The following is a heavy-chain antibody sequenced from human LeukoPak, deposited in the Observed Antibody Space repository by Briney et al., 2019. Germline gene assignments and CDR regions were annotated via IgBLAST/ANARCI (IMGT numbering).Heavy chain of an antibody. J-gene: IGHJ5*02. CDR2: IIPIFGTA. CDR3: ARRRGSGWYSGWFDP. Sequence: ASVKVSCKASGGTFSSYAISRVRQAPGQGLEWMGGIIPIFGTANYAQKFQGRVTITADESTSTAYMELSSLRSEDTAVYYCARRRGSGWYSGWFDPWGQGTLVTVSS. CDR1: GGTFSSYA. D-gene: IGHD6-19*01. V-gene: IGHV1-69*13.